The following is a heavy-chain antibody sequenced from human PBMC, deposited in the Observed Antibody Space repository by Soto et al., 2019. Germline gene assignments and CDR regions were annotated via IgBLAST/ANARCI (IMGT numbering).Heavy chain of an antibody. CDR3: ARVAY. CDR1: GFTVIRVS. V-gene: IGHV3-21*01. Sequence: WGSLRLSVEAAGFTVIRVSMNWVRQVPGKGLEWVASISSASSETWYADSVKGRFIISRDNAQNSLFLQMNTLRPEDSAIYYCARVAYWGPGTQVTVSS. J-gene: IGHJ4*02. CDR2: ISSASSET.